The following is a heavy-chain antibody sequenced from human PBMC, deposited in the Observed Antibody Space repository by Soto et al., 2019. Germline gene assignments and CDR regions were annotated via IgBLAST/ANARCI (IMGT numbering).Heavy chain of an antibody. D-gene: IGHD3-3*01. CDR2: ISSSSSSI. J-gene: IGHJ3*02. CDR3: AKAVAYYDFWSGYSLDAFDI. CDR1: GFTFSSYS. V-gene: IGHV3-48*01. Sequence: GGSLRLSCAASGFTFSSYSMNWVRQAPGKGLEWVSYISSSSSSIYYADSVKGRFTISRDNSKNTLYLQMNSLRAEDTAVYYCAKAVAYYDFWSGYSLDAFDIWGQGTMVTVSS.